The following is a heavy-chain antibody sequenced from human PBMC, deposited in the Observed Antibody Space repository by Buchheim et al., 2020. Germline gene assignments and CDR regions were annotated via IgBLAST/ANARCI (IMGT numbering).Heavy chain of an antibody. CDR3: ARDRGPADSSSFDY. Sequence: QVQPVQSGAEVKKPGASVRVSCKASGYTFTRYYMHWVRQAPGQGLEWMGIINPSGGSTTYAQNFQGRVTMTRDTSTSTVYMELSSLRSEDTAIYYCARDRGPADSSSFDYWGQGTL. CDR2: INPSGGST. V-gene: IGHV1-46*03. D-gene: IGHD6-6*01. CDR1: GYTFTRYY. J-gene: IGHJ4*02.